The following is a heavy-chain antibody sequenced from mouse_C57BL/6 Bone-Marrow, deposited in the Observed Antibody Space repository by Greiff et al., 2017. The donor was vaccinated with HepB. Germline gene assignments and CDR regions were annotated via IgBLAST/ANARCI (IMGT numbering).Heavy chain of an antibody. J-gene: IGHJ2*01. CDR3: TLGLLLDY. D-gene: IGHD2-3*01. Sequence: EVQGVESGGGLVQPGGSMKLSCAASGFTFSDAWMDWVRQAPENGLEWVAEIRNKANNHETYYAESVKGRFTISRDDSKSSFYLQMNSLRAEDTGIYYCTLGLLLDYWGQGTTLTVSS. CDR2: IRNKANNHET. V-gene: IGHV6-6*01. CDR1: GFTFSDAW.